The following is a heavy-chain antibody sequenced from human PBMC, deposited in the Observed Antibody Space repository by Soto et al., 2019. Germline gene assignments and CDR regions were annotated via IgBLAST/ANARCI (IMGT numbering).Heavy chain of an antibody. V-gene: IGHV1-69*12. Sequence: QVQLVQSGAEVKKPGSSVKVSCKASGGTFSRYAISWVRQAPGQGLEWMGGITPMFGTANYAQKFQDRVTITADESTSTVDMELRRRRSEDTAVYYCAQTLGSAVAGPGRFDLWGRGTLVIVSS. CDR1: GGTFSRYA. D-gene: IGHD6-19*01. CDR3: AQTLGSAVAGPGRFDL. CDR2: ITPMFGTA. J-gene: IGHJ2*01.